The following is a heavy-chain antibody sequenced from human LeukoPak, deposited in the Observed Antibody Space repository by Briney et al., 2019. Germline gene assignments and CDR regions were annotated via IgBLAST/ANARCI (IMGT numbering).Heavy chain of an antibody. CDR1: GFTFDDYA. CDR3: ATYNSRNAREFQS. V-gene: IGHV3-43D*03. J-gene: IGHJ1*01. Sequence: PGGSLRLTCAASGFTFDDYAMHWVRQAPGKGLEWVSLISWDGGSTYYADSVKGRFTISRDNAKNSLYLQMNSLRAEDTAVYYCATYNSRNAREFQSWGQGTLVSVSS. D-gene: IGHD3-22*01. CDR2: ISWDGGST.